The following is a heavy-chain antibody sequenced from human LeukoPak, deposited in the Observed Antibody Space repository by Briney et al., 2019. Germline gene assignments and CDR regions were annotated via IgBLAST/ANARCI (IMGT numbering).Heavy chain of an antibody. CDR3: ARRSLREAYNRFDP. J-gene: IGHJ5*02. V-gene: IGHV4-39*01. D-gene: IGHD3-10*01. CDR2: MSHSGSA. CDR1: GGSVTTSSYY. Sequence: SETLSLTCTVSGGSVTTSSYYWGWIRQPPGKGLEWIGSMSHSGSAFYNPSLKSRVSISVDTSKNQSSLRVTSVTAADTALYYCARRSLREAYNRFDPWGQGTLVTVSS.